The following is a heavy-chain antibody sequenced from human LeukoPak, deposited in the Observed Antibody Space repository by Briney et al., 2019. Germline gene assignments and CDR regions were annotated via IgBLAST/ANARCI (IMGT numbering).Heavy chain of an antibody. V-gene: IGHV3-23*01. CDR2: ISGSGGRT. Sequence: PGGSLRLSCAASGFTFSNYAMSWVRQAPGKGLEWVSAISGSGGRTYYADSVKGRFTISRDNSKNTLYLQMNSLRAEDTAVYYCAKEHYYDSSGLDYWGQGTLVTVSS. CDR1: GFTFSNYA. J-gene: IGHJ4*02. D-gene: IGHD3-22*01. CDR3: AKEHYYDSSGLDY.